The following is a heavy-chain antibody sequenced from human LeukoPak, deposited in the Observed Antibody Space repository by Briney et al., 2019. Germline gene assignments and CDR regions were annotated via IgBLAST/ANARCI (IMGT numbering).Heavy chain of an antibody. V-gene: IGHV3-53*01. CDR2: IYSGGST. CDR3: TRSDSSGWYRTIDY. J-gene: IGHJ4*02. Sequence: GGSLRLSCAASGFTVSSNYMSWVRQAPGKGLEWVSVIYSGGSTYYADSLKGRFTISRDNAKNSLYLQMNSLRAEDTAVYYCTRSDSSGWYRTIDYWGQGTQVTVSS. D-gene: IGHD6-19*01. CDR1: GFTVSSNY.